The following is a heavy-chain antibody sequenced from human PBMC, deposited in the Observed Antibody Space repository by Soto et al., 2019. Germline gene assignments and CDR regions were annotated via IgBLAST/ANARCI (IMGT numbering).Heavy chain of an antibody. CDR1: GFSFSKFA. Sequence: GGSLRLSCAASGFSFSKFAMNWVRQAPGKGLEWVSVIGGSGAYTHYPDSLRGRFTVSRDNSNNSLFLQMNSLRVEDTAIYYCAKGGSSTSSALDFWGRGTRVTVSS. CDR2: IGGSGAYT. J-gene: IGHJ4*02. CDR3: AKGGSSTSSALDF. D-gene: IGHD2-2*01. V-gene: IGHV3-23*01.